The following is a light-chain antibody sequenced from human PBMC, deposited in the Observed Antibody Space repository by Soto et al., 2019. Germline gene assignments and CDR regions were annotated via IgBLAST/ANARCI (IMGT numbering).Light chain of an antibody. J-gene: IGKJ2*03. V-gene: IGKV4-1*01. CDR3: QQYYSAPYS. CDR1: QSVLYSSNNKNY. CDR2: CAA. Sequence: DTVMTQSPGSLAVSLGEKATINCKSSQSVLYSSNNKNYLAWYQQKPGQPPKLLIYCAATRESGVPDRFSGSGSGTDFTLTISSLQAEDVAVYYCQQYYSAPYSFGQGTKLEIK.